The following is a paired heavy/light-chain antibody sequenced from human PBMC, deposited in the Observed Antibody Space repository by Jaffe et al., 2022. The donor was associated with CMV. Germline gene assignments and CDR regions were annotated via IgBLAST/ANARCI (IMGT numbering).Heavy chain of an antibody. CDR2: INPKSGGT. V-gene: IGHV1-2*02. CDR3: ARDQGPMLRGQVGY. Sequence: QVQLVQSGAEVKKPGASVKVSCKASAYTFTDYYLHWVRQAPGQGLEWMGWINPKSGGTSYAPNFRGRVAMTRDTSLGTAYMELNSLTSDDTAVYYCARDQGPMLRGQVGYWGQGTLVTVSS. CDR1: AYTFTDYY. D-gene: IGHD3-10*01. J-gene: IGHJ4*02.
Light chain of an antibody. Sequence: QSALTQPASVSGSPGQSITISCTGRNNDVGGYNYVSWYQQHPGKAPKVIIYDVSNRPSGVSNRFSGSKSGYTASLTISGLQAEDEADYYCSSYTSSTTLVFGGGTKLTVL. J-gene: IGLJ3*02. CDR3: SSYTSSTTLV. CDR2: DVS. CDR1: NNDVGGYNY. V-gene: IGLV2-14*03.